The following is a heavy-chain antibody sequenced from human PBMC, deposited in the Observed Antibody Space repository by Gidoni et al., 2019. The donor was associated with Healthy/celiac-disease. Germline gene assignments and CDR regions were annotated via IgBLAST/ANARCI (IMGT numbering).Heavy chain of an antibody. V-gene: IGHV3-7*01. CDR1: GFTFSSYW. CDR3: ARFLTGDAFDI. D-gene: IGHD3-10*01. CDR2: IKQDGSEK. J-gene: IGHJ3*02. Sequence: EVQLVESGGGLVQPGGSLRLSCAASGFTFSSYWMGWVRQAPGKGLEWVANIKQDGSEKYYVDSVKGRFTISRDNAKNSLYLQMNSLRAEDTAVYYCARFLTGDAFDIWGQGTMVTVSS.